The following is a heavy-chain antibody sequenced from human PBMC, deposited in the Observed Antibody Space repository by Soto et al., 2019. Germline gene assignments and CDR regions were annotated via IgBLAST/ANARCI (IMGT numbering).Heavy chain of an antibody. V-gene: IGHV4-30-4*01. CDR3: VRDKNGGSAFPL. CDR1: GASIAGGSYY. Sequence: PSETLAITCSVSGASIAGGSYYWSWVRQPPGKGLEWIVCIPSRGRPFYNPSLPSRGTFSADSSKNHPSLQLSSVTAADPAVYCCVRDKNGGSAFPLWGEGKLVTVSS. D-gene: IGHD3-10*01. J-gene: IGHJ4*02. CDR2: IPSRGRP.